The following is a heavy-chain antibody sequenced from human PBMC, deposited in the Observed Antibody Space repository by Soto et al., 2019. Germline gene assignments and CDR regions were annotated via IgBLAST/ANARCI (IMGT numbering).Heavy chain of an antibody. V-gene: IGHV2-5*02. J-gene: IGHJ5*02. CDR1: GFSLSTSGVG. CDR2: IYWDDDK. Sequence: QITLKESGPTLVKPTQTLTLTCTFSGFSLSTSGVGVGWIRQPPGKALEWLALIYWDDDKRYSPSLKSRLTITKDPSKHQVVLTMTNMDPVDTATYYCAHIPRSIVVVTWGQGTLVTVSS. D-gene: IGHD2-21*01. CDR3: AHIPRSIVVVT.